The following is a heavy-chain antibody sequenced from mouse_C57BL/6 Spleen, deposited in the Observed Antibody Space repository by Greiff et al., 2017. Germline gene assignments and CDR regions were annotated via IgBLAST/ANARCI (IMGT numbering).Heavy chain of an antibody. Sequence: DVKLQESGEGLVKPGGSLKLSCAASGFTFSSYAMSWVRQTPEKRLEWVAYISSGGDYIYYADTVKGRFTISRDNARNTLYLQMSSLKSEDTAMYYCTREWRTYSYAMDYWGQGTSVTVSS. V-gene: IGHV5-9-1*02. CDR3: TREWRTYSYAMDY. CDR1: GFTFSSYA. J-gene: IGHJ4*01. D-gene: IGHD1-1*01. CDR2: ISSGGDYI.